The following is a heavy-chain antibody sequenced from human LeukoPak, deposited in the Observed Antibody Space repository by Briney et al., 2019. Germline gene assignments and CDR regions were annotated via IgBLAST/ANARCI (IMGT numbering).Heavy chain of an antibody. CDR1: GYTFTSYD. D-gene: IGHD2-15*01. J-gene: IGHJ6*02. V-gene: IGHV1-8*01. CDR3: ARWCGGSCYSAFDYYYYGMDL. Sequence: GASVKVSCKASGYTFTSYDINWVRQATGQGLEWMGWMNPNSGNTGYAQKFQGRVTMTRNTSISTAYMELSSLRSEDTAVYYCARWCGGSCYSAFDYYYYGMDLWGQGTTVTVSS. CDR2: MNPNSGNT.